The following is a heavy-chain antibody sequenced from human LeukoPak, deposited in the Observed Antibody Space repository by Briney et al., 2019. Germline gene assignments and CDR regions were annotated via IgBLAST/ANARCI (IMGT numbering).Heavy chain of an antibody. CDR1: GYTFTSYD. J-gene: IGHJ6*02. CDR3: ASKKKAPPCWYGMDV. CDR2: MNPNSGNT. D-gene: IGHD2-8*01. Sequence: ASVKVSCKASGYTFTSYDINWVRQATGQGLEWMGWMNPNSGNTGYAQKFQGRVTMTRNTSISTAYMELSSLRSEDTAVYYCASKKKAPPCWYGMDVWGQGTTVTVSS. V-gene: IGHV1-8*01.